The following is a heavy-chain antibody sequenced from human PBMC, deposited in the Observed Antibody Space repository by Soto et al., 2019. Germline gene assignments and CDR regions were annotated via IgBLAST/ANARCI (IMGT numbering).Heavy chain of an antibody. CDR2: MWQDGSRK. Sequence: ELQLVESGGGLVQPGGSLRLSCAASGFTFSSYGMTWVRQAPGKGLEWVANMWQDGSRKYYVDSVKGRFTISRDNAKNSRERQRYSLSVADTDVYYCARDLPVTRDCSTTSCCYDGFDFWGPGTMVTVSS. CDR3: ARDLPVTRDCSTTSCCYDGFDF. J-gene: IGHJ3*01. D-gene: IGHD2-2*01. CDR1: GFTFSSYG. V-gene: IGHV3-7*01.